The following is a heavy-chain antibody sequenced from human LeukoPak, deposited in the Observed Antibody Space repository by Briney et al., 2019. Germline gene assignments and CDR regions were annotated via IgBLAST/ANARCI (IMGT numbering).Heavy chain of an antibody. Sequence: PSETLSLTCAVSGGSISPYYWSWIRQPPGKGLEWIGYIYYTGSTNYNPSLKSRVTISVDTSKNQLSLKLSSVTAADTAVYYCARDLPTSGFYWYFDIWGRGTLVTVSS. V-gene: IGHV4-59*01. CDR2: IYYTGST. J-gene: IGHJ2*01. CDR3: ARDLPTSGFYWYFDI. D-gene: IGHD3-10*01. CDR1: GGSISPYY.